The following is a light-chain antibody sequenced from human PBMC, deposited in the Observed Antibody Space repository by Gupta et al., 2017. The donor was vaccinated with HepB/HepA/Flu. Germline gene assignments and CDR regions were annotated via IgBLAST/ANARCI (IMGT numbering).Light chain of an antibody. CDR3: AAWDDSLNGPV. CDR2: KSH. CDR1: NSNIGSNA. J-gene: IGLJ2*01. Sequence: QSVLIQSPSASGTLGPRVTISCSGRNSNIGSNAVSWYKQFPGTAPKLLIYKSHQRPSGVPDRFSGSQSGSSASLAIRGLQSDDEASYYCAAWDDSLNGPVFGGGTKLTVL. V-gene: IGLV1-44*01.